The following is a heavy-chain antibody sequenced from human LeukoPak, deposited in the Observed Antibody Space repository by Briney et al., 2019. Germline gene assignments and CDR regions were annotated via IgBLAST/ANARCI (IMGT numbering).Heavy chain of an antibody. CDR1: GFTFSSYA. Sequence: GGSLRLSCAASGFTFSSYAMSWVRQAPGKGLDWVSAISGSGGSTYYAASAKGRFTISRDNSKKTLYLQMNSLSRDDPAEYYFSKVLDSSSYWGQETLVTVSS. CDR3: SKVLDSSSY. V-gene: IGHV3-23*01. J-gene: IGHJ4*02. CDR2: ISGSGGST. D-gene: IGHD6-13*01.